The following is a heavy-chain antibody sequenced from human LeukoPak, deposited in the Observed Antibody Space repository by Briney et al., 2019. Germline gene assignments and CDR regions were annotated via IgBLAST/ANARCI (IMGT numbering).Heavy chain of an antibody. Sequence: GGSLRLSCAASGFTFSSYSMNWVRQAPGKGLEWVSYISSSSSTMYYADSVKGRFTISRDNAKNSLYLQMNSLRAEDTAVYYCARDRGYDFWSGYFRFDYWGQGTLVTVSS. J-gene: IGHJ4*02. V-gene: IGHV3-48*01. CDR3: ARDRGYDFWSGYFRFDY. CDR1: GFTFSSYS. D-gene: IGHD3-3*01. CDR2: ISSSSSTM.